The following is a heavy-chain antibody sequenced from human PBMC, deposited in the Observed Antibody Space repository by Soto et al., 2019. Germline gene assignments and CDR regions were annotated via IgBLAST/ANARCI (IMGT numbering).Heavy chain of an antibody. J-gene: IGHJ4*02. CDR3: ARSLGDEGFFDY. CDR2: ISYDGSNK. Sequence: QVQLVESGGGVVQPGRSLRLSCAASGFTFSSYAMHWVRQAPGKGLEWVAVISYDGSNKYYADSVKGRFTISRDNSKNTLYLQMNSLRAEDTAVYYCARSLGDEGFFDYWGQGTLVTVSS. D-gene: IGHD3-10*01. V-gene: IGHV3-30-3*01. CDR1: GFTFSSYA.